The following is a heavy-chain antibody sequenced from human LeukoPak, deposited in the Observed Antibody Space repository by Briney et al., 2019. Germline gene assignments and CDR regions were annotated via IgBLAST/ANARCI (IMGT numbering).Heavy chain of an antibody. D-gene: IGHD4-17*01. CDR2: INSDGSST. CDR3: AREPTVTHFDY. Sequence: GGSLRLSCAASGFTFSSYWMHWVRQAPGKGLVWVSRINSDGSSTSYADSVKGRFTISRDNAKNSLYLQMNSLRAEDTAVYYCAREPTVTHFDYWGQGTLVTVSS. CDR1: GFTFSSYW. V-gene: IGHV3-74*01. J-gene: IGHJ4*02.